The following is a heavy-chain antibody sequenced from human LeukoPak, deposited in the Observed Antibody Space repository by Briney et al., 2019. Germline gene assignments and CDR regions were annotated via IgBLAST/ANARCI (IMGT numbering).Heavy chain of an antibody. D-gene: IGHD3-16*02. CDR2: IYYSGST. CDR3: ARLSFTMEGGVITGGYAMDV. V-gene: IGHV4-59*08. CDR1: GDSINNYY. Sequence: SETLSLTCTASGDSINNYYWSWVRQPPGKGLEWIAHIYYSGSTKYKPSLESRATISVDTSKNQFSLRLRSVTAADTAVYYCARLSFTMEGGVITGGYAMDVWGQGTTVTVSS. J-gene: IGHJ6*02.